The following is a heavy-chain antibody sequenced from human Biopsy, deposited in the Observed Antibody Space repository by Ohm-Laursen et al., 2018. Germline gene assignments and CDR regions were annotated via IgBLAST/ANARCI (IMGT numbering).Heavy chain of an antibody. J-gene: IGHJ4*02. V-gene: IGHV4-59*01. CDR3: ARMPHFDY. CDR1: GGSISGYH. D-gene: IGHD2-2*01. CDR2: ISYTGGI. Sequence: TLSFTCTVSGGSISGYHWSWIRKSPGKGLEWLAYISYTGGISSNPSLNGLATMSLDTSKNQFSLRLIYVTAADTAVYCCARMPHFDYWGQGILVTVSS.